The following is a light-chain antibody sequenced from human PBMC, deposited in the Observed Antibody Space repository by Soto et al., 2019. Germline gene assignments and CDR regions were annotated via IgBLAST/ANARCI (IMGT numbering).Light chain of an antibody. Sequence: DIQMTQSPSTLSASVGDRVTITCRASQSIRYYLAWYQHRPGKAPELLIYDASTLQNGVSSRFSGSGSETEFTLTISSLQPDDFATYYCQQYDTSYTFGQGTK. J-gene: IGKJ2*01. CDR1: QSIRYY. CDR2: DAS. V-gene: IGKV1-5*01. CDR3: QQYDTSYT.